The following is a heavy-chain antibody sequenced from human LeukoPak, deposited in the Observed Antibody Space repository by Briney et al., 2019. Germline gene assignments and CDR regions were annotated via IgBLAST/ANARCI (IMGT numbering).Heavy chain of an antibody. D-gene: IGHD6-6*01. CDR1: GGSISSGGYY. Sequence: SETLSLTCTVSGGSISSGGYYWSWIRQHPGKGLEWIGYIYYSGSTYYNPSLKSRVTISVDTSKNQFSLKLSSVTAADTAVYYSASIAAREYYFDYWGQGTLVTVSS. CDR2: IYYSGST. CDR3: ASIAAREYYFDY. V-gene: IGHV4-31*03. J-gene: IGHJ4*02.